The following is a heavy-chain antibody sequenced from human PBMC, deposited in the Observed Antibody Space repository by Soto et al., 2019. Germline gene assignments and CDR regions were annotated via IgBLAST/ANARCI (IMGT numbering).Heavy chain of an antibody. CDR3: ARVTSNAVAGTYGMHV. CDR2: INPSGGST. CDR1: GDTFTSYY. Sequence: XSGEASCRASGDTFTSYYMHWVRQAPGQGLEWMGIINPSGGSTSYAQKFQGRVTMTRDTSTSTVYMELSSLRSEDTAVYYCARVTSNAVAGTYGMHVWGQGTTVTVSS. V-gene: IGHV1-46*01. D-gene: IGHD6-19*01. J-gene: IGHJ6*02.